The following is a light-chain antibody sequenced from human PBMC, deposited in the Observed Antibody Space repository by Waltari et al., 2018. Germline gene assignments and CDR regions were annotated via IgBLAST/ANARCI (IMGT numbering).Light chain of an antibody. Sequence: SYDLTQPPSVSVSPGQTATITCSGDKLGDKFACWYQQKPGQSPLLVIYEDSKRPSGIPERCSGSNSGNTATLTISGTQTMDEADYYCQAWESSAAVFGGGTKLTVL. CDR2: EDS. CDR3: QAWESSAAV. V-gene: IGLV3-1*01. J-gene: IGLJ3*02. CDR1: KLGDKF.